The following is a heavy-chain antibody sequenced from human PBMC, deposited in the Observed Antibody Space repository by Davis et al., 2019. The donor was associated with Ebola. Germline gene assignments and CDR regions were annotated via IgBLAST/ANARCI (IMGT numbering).Heavy chain of an antibody. D-gene: IGHD3/OR15-3a*01. CDR1: GYTFTNYY. Sequence: AASVKVSCKASGYTFTNYYIHWVRQAPGQGLEWMGWINPNNGVTNYGQKFQGRVTMTRDTSITTAYMEVSRLGSDDTAVYYCARDPLHIMSIGVWGDFDYWGQGTLVTVSS. CDR3: ARDPLHIMSIGVWGDFDY. CDR2: INPNNGVT. V-gene: IGHV1-2*02. J-gene: IGHJ4*02.